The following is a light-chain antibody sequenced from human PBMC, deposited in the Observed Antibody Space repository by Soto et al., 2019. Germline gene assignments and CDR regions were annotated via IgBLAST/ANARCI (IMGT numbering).Light chain of an antibody. J-gene: IGLJ1*01. Sequence: QSALTQPASVSGSPGQSITISCTGTSSDVGDYNFVSWYQHHPGTVPKLIIYEVRNRPSGISNRFSGSKFGNTASLTISGLQSDDEAEYYCCSYTSSNTFYVFGSGTKLTVL. CDR2: EVR. V-gene: IGLV2-14*01. CDR1: SSDVGDYNF. CDR3: CSYTSSNTFYV.